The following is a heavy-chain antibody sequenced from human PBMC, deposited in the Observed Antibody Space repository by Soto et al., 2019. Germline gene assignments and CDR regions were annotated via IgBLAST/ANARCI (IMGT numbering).Heavy chain of an antibody. CDR2: IYATGTT. J-gene: IGHJ5*02. Sequence: PSETLSLTCSVSGGSIRSSHTSTYWTWIRKSAGKGLEWIGRIYATGTTDYNPSLKSRVMMSVDTSKKQFSLKLRSVTAADTAVYYCVRDGTKTLRDWFDPWGQGISVTVSS. CDR1: GGSIRSSHTSTY. V-gene: IGHV4-4*07. CDR3: VRDGTKTLRDWFDP. D-gene: IGHD1-1*01.